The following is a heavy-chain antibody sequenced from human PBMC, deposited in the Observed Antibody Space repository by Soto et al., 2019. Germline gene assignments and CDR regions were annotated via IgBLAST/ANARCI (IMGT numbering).Heavy chain of an antibody. CDR3: ARGGSASGGYYYYVMDV. V-gene: IGHV3-66*01. CDR2: IYSGGTT. Sequence: GGSLRLSCTASGFPVSSNYMSWVRQAPGKGLEWVSVIYSGGTTYYADSVKGRFTISRDNSKNTLYPQMNSLRAEDTAVYYCARGGSASGGYYYYVMDVWGQGTTVTVSS. CDR1: GFPVSSNY. D-gene: IGHD3-16*01. J-gene: IGHJ6*02.